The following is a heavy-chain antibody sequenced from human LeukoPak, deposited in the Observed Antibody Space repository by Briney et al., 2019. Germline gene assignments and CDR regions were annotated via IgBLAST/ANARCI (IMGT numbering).Heavy chain of an antibody. Sequence: GGSLRLSCAASGFTFSSYWMHWLRQAPGKGLEWVSHISSSSSTIYYADSVKGRFTISRDNAKTSLYLQMNSLRDEDTAVYYCARVEQQPRAVCGMDVWGPGTTVAVSS. V-gene: IGHV3-48*02. CDR2: ISSSSSTI. CDR3: ARVEQQPRAVCGMDV. CDR1: GFTFSSYW. J-gene: IGHJ6*02. D-gene: IGHD6-13*01.